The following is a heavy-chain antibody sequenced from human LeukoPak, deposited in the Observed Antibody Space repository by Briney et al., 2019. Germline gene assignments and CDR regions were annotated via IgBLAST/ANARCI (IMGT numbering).Heavy chain of an antibody. J-gene: IGHJ4*02. Sequence: PGGSLRLSCVASGFTFSRDWMSWVRQAPGKGLEWVANIKEDGSAQYYADSVKGRFTISGDNTKNSLYLQMNSLTAEDTAMYYCAKDGDGYHNWGQGALVTVSS. V-gene: IGHV3-7*04. CDR1: GFTFSRDW. D-gene: IGHD3-9*01. CDR2: IKEDGSAQ. CDR3: AKDGDGYHN.